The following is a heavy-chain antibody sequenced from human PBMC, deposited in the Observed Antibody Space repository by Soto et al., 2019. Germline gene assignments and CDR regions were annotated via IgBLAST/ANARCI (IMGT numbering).Heavy chain of an antibody. Sequence: GGSLILSCAASGSISTTTPLSWVRQAPGKGLEWVSTISGRGTNTYYADSVKGRFIISRDNLKNTVNLQMNGLGVEDTAIYYCATSFRYFDNWGQGTRVTVSS. J-gene: IGHJ4*02. CDR2: ISGRGTNT. CDR3: ATSFRYFDN. V-gene: IGHV3-23*01. CDR1: GSISTTTP.